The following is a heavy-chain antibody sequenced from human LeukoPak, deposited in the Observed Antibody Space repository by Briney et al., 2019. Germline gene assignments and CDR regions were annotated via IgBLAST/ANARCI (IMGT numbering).Heavy chain of an antibody. CDR2: ISGSGGST. Sequence: PGGSLRLSCAASGFTFSSYAMSWVRQAPGKGLEWVSAISGSGGSTYYADSVKGRFTISRDNSKNTLYLQMNSLRAEDTAVYYCARPLRGMATIYGMDVWGQGTTVTVSS. V-gene: IGHV3-23*01. CDR3: ARPLRGMATIYGMDV. CDR1: GFTFSSYA. J-gene: IGHJ6*02. D-gene: IGHD5-24*01.